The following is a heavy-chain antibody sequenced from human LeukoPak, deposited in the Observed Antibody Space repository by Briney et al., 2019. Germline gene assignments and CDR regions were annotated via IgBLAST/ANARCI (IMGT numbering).Heavy chain of an antibody. D-gene: IGHD3-10*01. V-gene: IGHV3-7*05. CDR2: IKQDGSEK. Sequence: AGSLRLSSAASAFTFSSYWMRWVRQAPGQGREWVANIKQDGSEKYYVDSVKGRFTTSRENAKTSLYLQMNSLRAEDTAVYYCAREASSGTLFDYWGQGTLVTVSS. CDR1: AFTFSSYW. J-gene: IGHJ4*02. CDR3: AREASSGTLFDY.